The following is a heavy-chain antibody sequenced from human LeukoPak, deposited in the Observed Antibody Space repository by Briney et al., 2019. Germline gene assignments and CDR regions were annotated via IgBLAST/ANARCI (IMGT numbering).Heavy chain of an antibody. V-gene: IGHV3-23*01. J-gene: IGHJ4*02. CDR2: ISGSGGST. CDR3: AKDREQQLVFDY. D-gene: IGHD6-13*01. Sequence: GGSLRLSCAASGFTFSSYAMSWVRQAPGKGLEWVSAISGSGGSTYYADSVKGRFTISRDNSKNTLYLQMSSLRAEDTAVYYCAKDREQQLVFDYWGQGTLVTVSS. CDR1: GFTFSSYA.